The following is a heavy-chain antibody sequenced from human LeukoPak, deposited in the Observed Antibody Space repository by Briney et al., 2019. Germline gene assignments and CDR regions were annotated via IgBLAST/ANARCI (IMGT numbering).Heavy chain of an antibody. CDR3: AKDRSIAAALYDY. Sequence: GRSLRLSCAASGFTFSSYGMHWVRQPPGKGLEWVAVIWYDGSNKYHANSVKGRFTISRDNSKNTLYLQMNSLRAEDTAVYYCAKDRSIAAALYDYWGQGTLVTVSS. V-gene: IGHV3-33*06. CDR2: IWYDGSNK. CDR1: GFTFSSYG. D-gene: IGHD6-13*01. J-gene: IGHJ4*02.